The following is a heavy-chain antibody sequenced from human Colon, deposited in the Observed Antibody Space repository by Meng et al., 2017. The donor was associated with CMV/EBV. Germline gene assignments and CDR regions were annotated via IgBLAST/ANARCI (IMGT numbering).Heavy chain of an antibody. V-gene: IGHV3-23*03. D-gene: IGHD6-6*01. CDR2: INGGIGLTT. J-gene: IGHJ4*02. Sequence: GGSRRLSCAASGFSFSTFGMTWVRQAPGKGLEWVALINGGIGLTTYYGDSVKGRFTVSRDNSKNTLYLQMSSLRDDDTAMYYCVRGSDFDNWGQGTLVTVSS. CDR1: GFSFSTFG. CDR3: VRGSDFDN.